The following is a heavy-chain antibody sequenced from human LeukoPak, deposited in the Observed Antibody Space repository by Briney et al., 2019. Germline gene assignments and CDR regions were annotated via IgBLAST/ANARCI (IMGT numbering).Heavy chain of an antibody. V-gene: IGHV4-59*01. CDR3: ARETYSSSWYHDAFDI. Sequence: SEPLSLTCTVSGGSISSDYWSWIRPPPAPGLAWIGYTYPSRNTNYNPSLKSRVTISVDTSKNQFSLKLSSVTAADTAFYYCARETYSSSWYHDAFDIWGQGTMVTVSS. J-gene: IGHJ3*02. CDR1: GGSISSDY. D-gene: IGHD6-13*01. CDR2: TYPSRNT.